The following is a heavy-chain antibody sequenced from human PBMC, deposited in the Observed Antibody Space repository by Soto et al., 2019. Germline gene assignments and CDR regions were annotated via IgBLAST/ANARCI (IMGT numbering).Heavy chain of an antibody. D-gene: IGHD6-19*01. CDR2: IIPIFGTA. CDR3: ARDESIAVAGTVDY. V-gene: IGHV1-69*13. Sequence: VASVKVSCKASGGTFSSYAISWVRQAPGQGLEWMGGIIPIFGTANYAQKFQGRVTITADESTSTAYMELSSLRSEDTAVYYCARDESIAVAGTVDYWGQGTLVTVSS. J-gene: IGHJ4*02. CDR1: GGTFSSYA.